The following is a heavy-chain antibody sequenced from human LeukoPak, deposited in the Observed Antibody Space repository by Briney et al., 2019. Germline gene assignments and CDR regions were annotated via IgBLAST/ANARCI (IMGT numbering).Heavy chain of an antibody. CDR3: ARVVGKWEFDY. J-gene: IGHJ4*02. Sequence: GGSLRLSCAASGFTFSSYGMHWVRQAPGKGLEWVAVIWYDGSNKYYADSVKGRFTISRDNSKNTLYLQMNSLRAEDTAVYYCARVVGKWEFDYWGQGTLVTVSS. CDR1: GFTFSSYG. D-gene: IGHD1-26*01. V-gene: IGHV3-33*01. CDR2: IWYDGSNK.